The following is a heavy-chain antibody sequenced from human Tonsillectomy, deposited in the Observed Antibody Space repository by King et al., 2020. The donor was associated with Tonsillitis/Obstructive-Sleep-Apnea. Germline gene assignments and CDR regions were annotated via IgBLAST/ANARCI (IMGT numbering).Heavy chain of an antibody. V-gene: IGHV3-30*04. J-gene: IGHJ3*02. CDR1: GFTFSIYA. D-gene: IGHD3-22*01. CDR3: ARKGIYDSNGYADAFDI. Sequence: VQLVESGGGVVQPGRSLRLSCAASGFTFSIYAIHWVRQAPGKGLEWVAVISYDGSNKYYADSVKGRFTISRDNSKNTLDLQMNSLRAEDTAVYYCARKGIYDSNGYADAFDIWGQGTMVTVSS. CDR2: ISYDGSNK.